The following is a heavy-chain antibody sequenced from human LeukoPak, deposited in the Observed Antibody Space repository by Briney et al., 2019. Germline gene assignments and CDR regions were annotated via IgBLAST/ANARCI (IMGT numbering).Heavy chain of an antibody. CDR2: INPSGGST. V-gene: IGHV1-46*01. J-gene: IGHJ4*02. CDR3: ARGGDIAAAGPYYFDY. Sequence: ASVKVSCKASGYTFTSYYMHWVRQAPGQGLEWMGIINPSGGSTSYAQKFQGRVTMTRDTSTSTVYMELSSLRSEDTAVYYCARGGDIAAAGPYYFDYWGQGTLVTVSS. D-gene: IGHD6-13*01. CDR1: GYTFTSYY.